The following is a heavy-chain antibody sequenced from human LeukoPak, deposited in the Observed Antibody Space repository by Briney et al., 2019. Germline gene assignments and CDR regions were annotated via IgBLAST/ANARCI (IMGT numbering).Heavy chain of an antibody. CDR1: GYSFTSNW. V-gene: IGHV5-51*01. J-gene: IGHJ4*02. Sequence: GESLKISCKGSGYSFTSNWIGWVRQMPGKGLEWMGIIYPGDSDTRYSPSFQGQVTISADKSTSTAYLQWSRLKASDTAMYYCARGLGVDFWSGYPYYFDYWGRGTLVTVSS. CDR2: IYPGDSDT. CDR3: ARGLGVDFWSGYPYYFDY. D-gene: IGHD3-3*01.